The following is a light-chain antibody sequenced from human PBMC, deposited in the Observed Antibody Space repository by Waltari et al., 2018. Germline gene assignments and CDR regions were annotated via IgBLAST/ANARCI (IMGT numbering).Light chain of an antibody. CDR2: WAS. Sequence: DIVMTQSPDSLAVSLGERATIPCKSSPRLFYNSNSKNYLAWYQQKPGQPPKLLLYWASTRESGVPDRFSGSGSGTDFTLTISSLQAEDVAVYFCQQYYPTHPSPQLTFGGGTRVEI. CDR1: PRLFYNSNSKNY. V-gene: IGKV4-1*01. CDR3: QQYYPTHPSPQLT. J-gene: IGKJ4*01.